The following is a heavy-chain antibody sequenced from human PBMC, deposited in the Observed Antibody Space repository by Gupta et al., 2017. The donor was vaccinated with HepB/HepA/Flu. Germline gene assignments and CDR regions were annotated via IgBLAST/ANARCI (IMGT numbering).Heavy chain of an antibody. V-gene: IGHV3-23*01. CDR3: AKDSDPSYYYGSGSYYGFDY. CDR1: GFTFSSYA. J-gene: IGHJ4*02. CDR2: ISGSGGST. Sequence: EVQLLESGGGLVQPGGSLRLSCAASGFTFSSYAMSWVRQAPGKGLEWVSAISGSGGSTYYADSVKGRFTISRDNSKNTLYLQMNSLRAEDTAVYYCAKDSDPSYYYGSGSYYGFDYWGQGTLVTVSS. D-gene: IGHD3-10*01.